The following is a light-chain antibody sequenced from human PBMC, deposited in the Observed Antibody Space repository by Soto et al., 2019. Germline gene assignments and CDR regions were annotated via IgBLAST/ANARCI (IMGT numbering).Light chain of an antibody. J-gene: IGKJ4*01. V-gene: IGKV3-11*01. CDR3: QQRSGA. Sequence: IVLTQSPATLSLSPWERATLSCRASQSVSSYLAWYQQKPGQAPRLLIYDASNRATGIPARFSGSGSGTDFTLTISSLEPEDFAVYYCQQRSGAFGGGTKVDIK. CDR1: QSVSSY. CDR2: DAS.